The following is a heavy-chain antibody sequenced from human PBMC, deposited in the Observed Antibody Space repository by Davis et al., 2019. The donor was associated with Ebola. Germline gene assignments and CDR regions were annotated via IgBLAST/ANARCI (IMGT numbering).Heavy chain of an antibody. Sequence: PGGSLRLSCAASGFTFSSYEMNWVRQGPGKGLEWVSFISGSGITISYADSVKGRFTISRDNAKNSVSLQMNNLRGEDTAVYYCARGPPGRSWFDSWGQGTLVTVSS. CDR3: ARGPPGRSWFDS. CDR2: ISGSGITI. V-gene: IGHV3-48*03. CDR1: GFTFSSYE. J-gene: IGHJ5*01.